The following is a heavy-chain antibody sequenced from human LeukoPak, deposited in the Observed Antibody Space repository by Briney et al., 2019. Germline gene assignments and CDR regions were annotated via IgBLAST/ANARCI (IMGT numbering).Heavy chain of an antibody. Sequence: SETLSLTCTVSGGSISGYYWSWIRQPPGKGLEWIGYIYHNGGTNYNPSLQSRLTVSIDTSKNQFSLKLSSVTAADTAVYYCARHLRAVAGGRYFDYWGQGTQVTVSS. J-gene: IGHJ4*02. V-gene: IGHV4-59*08. D-gene: IGHD6-19*01. CDR3: ARHLRAVAGGRYFDY. CDR2: IYHNGGT. CDR1: GGSISGYY.